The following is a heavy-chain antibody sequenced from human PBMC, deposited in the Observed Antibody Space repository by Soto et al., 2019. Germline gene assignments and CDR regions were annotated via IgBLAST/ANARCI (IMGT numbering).Heavy chain of an antibody. CDR1: GFSFSSYG. CDR3: ARSNYDFWSGYYYPDY. D-gene: IGHD3-3*01. V-gene: IGHV3-33*01. Sequence: QVQLVESGGGVVQPGRSLRLSCAASGFSFSSYGMHWVRQAPGKGLEWLAVIWFDGSRKNHADSVKGRFTISRDNSKNTLYLQMNSRRAENTAVYYCARSNYDFWSGYYYPDYWGQGTLVTVSS. CDR2: IWFDGSRK. J-gene: IGHJ4*02.